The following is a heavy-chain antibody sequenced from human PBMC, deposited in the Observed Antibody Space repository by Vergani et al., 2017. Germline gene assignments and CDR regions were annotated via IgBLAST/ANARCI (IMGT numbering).Heavy chain of an antibody. CDR2: IYYSGST. D-gene: IGHD6-19*01. V-gene: IGHV4-39*01. J-gene: IGHJ5*02. CDR3: ARHSTVEWLVKLGWIDP. CDR1: GASIRSSNYY. Sequence: QLQLQESGPGLVKPSATLSLTCSVSGASIRSSNYYWGWIRQPPGKRLEWIASIYYSGSTYYNTSLKSRVTISVDTSKNQFSLKMSSVTAADTAVYFCARHSTVEWLVKLGWIDPWGQGILVTVSS.